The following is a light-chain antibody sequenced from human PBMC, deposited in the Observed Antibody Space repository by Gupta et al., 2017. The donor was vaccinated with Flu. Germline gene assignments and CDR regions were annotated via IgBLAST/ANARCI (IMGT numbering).Light chain of an antibody. CDR2: GNN. CDR3: QSYDNSLSGSKV. V-gene: IGLV1-40*01. J-gene: IGLJ3*02. CDR1: TSKIGTGYD. Sequence: QFVLTQPPSVSVAPGQRVTISFTGSTSKIGTGYDVNWYQQVPGRAPKRLIFGNNNRPSGVADRFSGSKSGTSASLAIAGLQAEDEADYYCQSYDNSLSGSKVFGGGTKLTVL.